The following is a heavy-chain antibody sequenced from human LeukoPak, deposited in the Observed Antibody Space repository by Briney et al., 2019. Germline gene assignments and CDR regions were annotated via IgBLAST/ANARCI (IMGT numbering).Heavy chain of an antibody. CDR1: GFTFSSYE. CDR3: AGGRGWLTDN. Sequence: GGSLRLSCAASGFTFSSYEMNWVRQAPGKGLEWVANIKQDGSEKYYVDSVKGRFTISRDNAKNSLYLQMNSLRAEDTAVYFCAGGRGWLTDNWGQGTLVTVSS. D-gene: IGHD5-12*01. CDR2: IKQDGSEK. V-gene: IGHV3-7*01. J-gene: IGHJ4*02.